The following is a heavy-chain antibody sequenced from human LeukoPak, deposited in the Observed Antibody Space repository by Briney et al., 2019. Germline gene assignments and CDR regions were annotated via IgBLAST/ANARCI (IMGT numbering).Heavy chain of an antibody. CDR2: IYYSGST. V-gene: IGHV4-39*07. CDR1: GGSISSSGYY. J-gene: IGHJ3*02. Sequence: PSETLSLTCTVSGGSISSSGYYWGWIRQPPGKGLEWIGSIYYSGSTYYNPSLKSRITMSVDTSKNQFSLKLSSVTAADTAVYYCARDNGSGSYYTFDIWGQGTMVTVSS. D-gene: IGHD3-10*01. CDR3: ARDNGSGSYYTFDI.